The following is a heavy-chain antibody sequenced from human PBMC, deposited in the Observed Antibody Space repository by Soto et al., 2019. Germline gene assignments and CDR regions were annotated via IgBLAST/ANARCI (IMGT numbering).Heavy chain of an antibody. J-gene: IGHJ5*02. CDR1: GYTFTRYG. Sequence: QVELVQSGAEVKEPGASVKVSFKASGYTFTRYGINWVRPGTGQGLEYLGWMNPNSGNTAYVQKFQGRVTMTWDTSITTAYMELSSLRSEDTAVYFCARGIKYGAYSRWFDPWGQGTLVTVSS. CDR3: ARGIKYGAYSRWFDP. V-gene: IGHV1-8*01. CDR2: MNPNSGNT. D-gene: IGHD4-17*01.